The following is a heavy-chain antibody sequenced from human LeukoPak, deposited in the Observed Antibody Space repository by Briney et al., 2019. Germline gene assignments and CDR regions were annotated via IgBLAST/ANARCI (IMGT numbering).Heavy chain of an antibody. CDR1: EFTFSSYN. CDR2: ISTSSSYI. Sequence: GGSLRLSCAASEFTFSSYNMNWVRQAPGKGLEWVSSISTSSSYIYYADSVKGRFTISRDNAKNSLYLQMNSLRAEDTAVYYCARDLEQNYYDFWSGYYPPHYFDYWGQGTLVTVSS. J-gene: IGHJ4*02. CDR3: ARDLEQNYYDFWSGYYPPHYFDY. D-gene: IGHD3-3*01. V-gene: IGHV3-21*01.